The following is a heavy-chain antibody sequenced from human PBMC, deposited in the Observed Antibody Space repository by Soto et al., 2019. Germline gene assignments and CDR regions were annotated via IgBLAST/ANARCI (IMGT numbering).Heavy chain of an antibody. CDR3: YRDGVGATTLGWFDP. CDR1: GYTFIGYY. V-gene: IGHV1-2*06. J-gene: IGHJ5*02. CDR2: INPRSGDT. Sequence: QVQLVQSGAEVKKPGASVKVSCKASGYTFIGYYIHWVRQAPGQGLEWMGRINPRSGDTTYAQKFQGRLTMTRDTSISTAYMELSRLRSDDTAVYYCYRDGVGATTLGWFDPWGQGSLVTVSS. D-gene: IGHD1-26*01.